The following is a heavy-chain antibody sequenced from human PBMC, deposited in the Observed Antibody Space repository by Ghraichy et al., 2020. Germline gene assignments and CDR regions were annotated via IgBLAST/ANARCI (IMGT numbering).Heavy chain of an antibody. V-gene: IGHV3-30-3*01. J-gene: IGHJ4*02. CDR3: ARDFWGYYYGSGTDY. D-gene: IGHD3-10*01. CDR1: GFTFSSYA. CDR2: ISYDGSNK. Sequence: GESLNISCAASGFTFSSYAMHWVRQAPGKGLEWVAVISYDGSNKYYADSVKGRFTISRDNSKNTLYLQMNSLRAEDTAVYYCARDFWGYYYGSGTDYWGQGTLVTVSS.